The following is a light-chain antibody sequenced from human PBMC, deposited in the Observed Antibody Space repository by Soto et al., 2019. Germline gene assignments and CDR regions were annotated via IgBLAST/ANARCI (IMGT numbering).Light chain of an antibody. J-gene: IGKJ4*01. V-gene: IGKV1-17*01. CDR3: LQHNTYPLT. Sequence: DIQMTQSPSSLSTSVGDRVTITCRASQGISNYLAWYQQKPGKVPKRLIYGASSLQSGVPSRFSGSGSGTEFTLTINSLQPEDFATYYCLQHNTYPLTIGGGTKVEIK. CDR2: GAS. CDR1: QGISNY.